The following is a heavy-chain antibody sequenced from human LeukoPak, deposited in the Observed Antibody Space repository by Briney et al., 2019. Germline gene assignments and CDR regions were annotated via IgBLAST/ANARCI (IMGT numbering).Heavy chain of an antibody. J-gene: IGHJ4*02. CDR1: GLTFSSSW. Sequence: GGSLRLSCAVSGLTFSSSWMDWVRQAPGKGLEWVASINPDGIKRYSADSVKGRFTISRDNSKNTLYLQMNSLRAEDTAIYYCAKRGPIYSASPGNYFDYWGQGTLVTVSS. V-gene: IGHV3-7*03. CDR3: AKRGPIYSASPGNYFDY. D-gene: IGHD3-10*01. CDR2: INPDGIKR.